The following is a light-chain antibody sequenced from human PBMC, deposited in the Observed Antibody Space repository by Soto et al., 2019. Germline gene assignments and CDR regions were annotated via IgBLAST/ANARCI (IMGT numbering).Light chain of an antibody. Sequence: IVLTQSQDPLSLSPGDTAILSCNTSQSRGSNFVAWYQHKPGQAPRLLIYASSNRATGIPDRFSGSGSGTEFTLTINSLQSEDSAVYYCQQHNQWPITVGQGRRLENK. CDR2: ASS. J-gene: IGKJ5*01. V-gene: IGKV3D-15*01. CDR1: QSRGSN. CDR3: QQHNQWPIT.